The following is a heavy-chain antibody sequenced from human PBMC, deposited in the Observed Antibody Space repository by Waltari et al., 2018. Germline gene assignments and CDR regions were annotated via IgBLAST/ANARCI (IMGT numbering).Heavy chain of an antibody. D-gene: IGHD3-10*01. CDR3: AHSPVSFYYGPGNSFYFDY. CDR2: IFWNDDK. V-gene: IGHV2-5*01. Sequence: QITLKESGPTLVKPTQTLTLTCTFSGFSLSTSGVGVGWIRQPPGKALEWVALIFWNDDKRYNSSLKSWPTITKDTSQNQVVLTLTNMYPVDTATYFCAHSPVSFYYGPGNSFYFDYWGQGILVTVSS. J-gene: IGHJ4*02. CDR1: GFSLSTSGVG.